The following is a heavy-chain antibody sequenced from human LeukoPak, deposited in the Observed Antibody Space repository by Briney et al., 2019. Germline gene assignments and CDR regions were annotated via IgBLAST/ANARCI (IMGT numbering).Heavy chain of an antibody. D-gene: IGHD5-18*01. CDR3: ARYSYGGPLDY. CDR2: IYYSGST. J-gene: IGHJ4*02. V-gene: IGHV4-59*08. CDR1: GGSISSYY. Sequence: PSETLSLTCTVSGGSISSYYWSWIRQPPGKGLEWIGYIYYSGSTNYNPSLKSRVTISVDTSKNQFSLKLSFVTAADTAVYYCARYSYGGPLDYWGQGTLVTVSS.